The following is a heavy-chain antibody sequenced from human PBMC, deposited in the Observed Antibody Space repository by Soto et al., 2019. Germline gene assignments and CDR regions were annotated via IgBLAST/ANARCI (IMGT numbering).Heavy chain of an antibody. CDR3: AADKGIAAADYYSDF. Sequence: AASVKVSCKASGFTFTSSAVQWVRQARGQRLEWIGWIVVGSGNTNYAQKFQERVTITRDMSTSTAYMELSSLRSEDTAVYYCAADKGIAAADYYSDFRCQGTLRTGSS. CDR1: GFTFTSSA. D-gene: IGHD6-13*01. CDR2: IVVGSGNT. J-gene: IGHJ4*02. V-gene: IGHV1-58*01.